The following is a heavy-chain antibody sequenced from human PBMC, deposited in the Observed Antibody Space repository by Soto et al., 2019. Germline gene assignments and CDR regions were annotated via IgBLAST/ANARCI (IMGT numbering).Heavy chain of an antibody. J-gene: IGHJ4*02. CDR2: ISGSGGST. V-gene: IGHV3-23*01. CDR3: AKSTYCSGGSCYSVPVFDY. Sequence: GGSLRLSCAASGFTFSSYAMSWVRQAPGKGLEWVSAISGSGGSTYYADSVKGRFTISRDNSKNTLYLQMNSLRAEDTAVYYCAKSTYCSGGSCYSVPVFDYWGQGTLVTVSS. D-gene: IGHD2-15*01. CDR1: GFTFSSYA.